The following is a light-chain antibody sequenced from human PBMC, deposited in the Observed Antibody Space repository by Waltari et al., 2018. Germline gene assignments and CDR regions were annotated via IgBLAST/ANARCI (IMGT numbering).Light chain of an antibody. V-gene: IGLV3-21*02. Sequence: SYVLTQPPSVSVAPGQTARATCGGNIIGSTSVQSYRQKSGQAPVLVVSDDSDRPSGMLVRFSGSNPGHTTTLTISGVEAGDEADYACQVWESRGEVVFCGGTKLTGL. J-gene: IGLJ2*01. CDR1: IIGSTS. CDR2: DDS. CDR3: QVWESRGEVV.